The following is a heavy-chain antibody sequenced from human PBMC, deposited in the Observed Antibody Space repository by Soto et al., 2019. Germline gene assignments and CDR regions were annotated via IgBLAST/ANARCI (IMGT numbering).Heavy chain of an antibody. CDR1: GYTFTSYA. J-gene: IGHJ5*02. V-gene: IGHV1-3*01. CDR3: PRGKTRISRLFAGITGKDWFGP. CDR2: INDGNGNT. D-gene: IGHD1-20*01. Sequence: ASVKVSCKASGYTFTSYAMHWVRQAPGQRLEWMGWINDGNGNTKYSQKFQGRVTITRDTSASIVYMELSSLRSGDTAVYYCPRGKTRISRLFAGITGKDWFGPWARRTLVPVSS.